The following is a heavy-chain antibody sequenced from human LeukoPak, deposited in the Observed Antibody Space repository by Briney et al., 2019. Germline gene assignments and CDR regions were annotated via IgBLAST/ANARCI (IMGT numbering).Heavy chain of an antibody. D-gene: IGHD3-3*01. CDR2: ISSSGSTI. Sequence: GGSLRLSCAASGFTFSDYYMSWIRQAPGKGLEWVSYISSSGSTIYYADSVKGRFTISRDNAKNSLYLQMNSLRAEDTAVYYCARIRLRGFLEWLQEGYFDYWGQGTLVTVSS. V-gene: IGHV3-11*01. CDR3: ARIRLRGFLEWLQEGYFDY. CDR1: GFTFSDYY. J-gene: IGHJ4*02.